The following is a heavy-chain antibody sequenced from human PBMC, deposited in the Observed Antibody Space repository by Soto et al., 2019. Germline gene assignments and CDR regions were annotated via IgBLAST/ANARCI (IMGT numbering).Heavy chain of an antibody. Sequence: SETLSLTCAVYGGSFSGYYWSWIRQPPGKGLEWIGEINHSGSTNYNPSLKSRVTISVDTSKNQFSLKLSSVTAADTAVYYCARGTPLRDDAFDIWGQGTMVTVSS. CDR3: ARGTPLRDDAFDI. D-gene: IGHD4-17*01. J-gene: IGHJ3*02. CDR1: GGSFSGYY. CDR2: INHSGST. V-gene: IGHV4-34*01.